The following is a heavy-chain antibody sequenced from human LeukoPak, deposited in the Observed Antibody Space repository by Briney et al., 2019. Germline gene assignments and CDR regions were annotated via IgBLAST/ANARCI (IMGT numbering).Heavy chain of an antibody. Sequence: SVKVSCKASGGTFSSYAISWVRQAPGQGLEWMGRIIPILGIANYAQKFQGRVTITADKSTSTAYMELSSLRSEDTAVYYCARDGTTGTTYYYYGMDVWGQGTTVTVSS. D-gene: IGHD1-1*01. V-gene: IGHV1-69*04. J-gene: IGHJ6*02. CDR3: ARDGTTGTTYYYYGMDV. CDR1: GGTFSSYA. CDR2: IIPILGIA.